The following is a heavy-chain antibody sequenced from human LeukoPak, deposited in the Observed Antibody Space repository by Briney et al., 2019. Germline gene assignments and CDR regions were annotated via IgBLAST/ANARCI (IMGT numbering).Heavy chain of an antibody. CDR2: MNKDGSEE. Sequence: GGSLRLSCAASGFILSNLWMTWVRQAPGKGPEWVANMNKDGSEEYYVDSVKGRFTIFKDTAKNSLYLQMNNLRVEDTALYYCARNNDMDVWGQGTTVVVSS. V-gene: IGHV3-7*03. CDR3: ARNNDMDV. J-gene: IGHJ6*02. D-gene: IGHD1/OR15-1a*01. CDR1: GFILSNLW.